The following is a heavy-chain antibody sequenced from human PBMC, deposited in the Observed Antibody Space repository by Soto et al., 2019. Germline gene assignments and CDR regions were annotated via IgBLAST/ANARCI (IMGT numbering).Heavy chain of an antibody. V-gene: IGHV1-3*01. CDR3: AREVYSSGWTYYSDH. CDR2: INAGNGNT. CDR1: GYTFTSYA. D-gene: IGHD6-19*01. Sequence: RASVKVSCKASGYTFTSYALHWVRQAPGQRLEWMGWINAGNGNTKYSQKFQGRVTFTRDTSASTAYMELSSLRSEDTAVNYCAREVYSSGWTYYSDHWGQGTLVTVS. J-gene: IGHJ4*02.